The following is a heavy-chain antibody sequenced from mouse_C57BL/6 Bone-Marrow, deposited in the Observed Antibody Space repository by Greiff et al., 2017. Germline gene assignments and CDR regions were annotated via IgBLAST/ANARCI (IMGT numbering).Heavy chain of an antibody. CDR1: GFTFSSYG. V-gene: IGHV5-6*01. J-gene: IGHJ4*01. CDR2: ISSGGSYT. Sequence: EVHLVESGGDLVKPGGSLKLSCAASGFTFSSYGMSWVRQTPDKRLEWVATISSGGSYTYYPDRVKGRFTISRDNAKNTLYLQMSSLKSEDTAMYYCARHLYGYDAMDYWGQGTSVTVSS. CDR3: ARHLYGYDAMDY. D-gene: IGHD1-1*01.